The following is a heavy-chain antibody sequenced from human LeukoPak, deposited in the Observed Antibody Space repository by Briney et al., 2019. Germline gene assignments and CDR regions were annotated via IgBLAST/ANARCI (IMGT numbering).Heavy chain of an antibody. D-gene: IGHD2-2*02. Sequence: GGSLRLSCAASGFTFSSYAMSWVRQAPGKGLEWVSAISGSGGSTYYANSVKGRFTISRDNSKNTLYLQMNSLRAEDTAVYYCAKDLVSGYCSSTSCYTRVYWGQGTLVTVSS. CDR2: ISGSGGST. J-gene: IGHJ4*02. CDR1: GFTFSSYA. V-gene: IGHV3-23*01. CDR3: AKDLVSGYCSSTSCYTRVY.